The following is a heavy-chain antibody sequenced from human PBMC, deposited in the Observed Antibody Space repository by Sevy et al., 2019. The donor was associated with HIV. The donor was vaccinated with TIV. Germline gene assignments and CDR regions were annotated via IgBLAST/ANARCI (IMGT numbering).Heavy chain of an antibody. V-gene: IGHV3-11*06. D-gene: IGHD2-15*01. CDR1: GFTFSNYY. Sequence: GGSLRLSCAASGFTFSNYYMSWIRQAPGKGLEWVSYISSLSSYTNFADSVKGRFTISRDNAKNSLYLQMNSVRAEDTAVYYCARDLFSGGNAVYGYWGQGTLVTVSS. J-gene: IGHJ4*02. CDR2: ISSLSSYT. CDR3: ARDLFSGGNAVYGY.